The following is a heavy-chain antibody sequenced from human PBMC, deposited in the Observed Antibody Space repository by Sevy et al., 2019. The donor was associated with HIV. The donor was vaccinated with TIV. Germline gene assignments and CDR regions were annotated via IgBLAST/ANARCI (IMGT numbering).Heavy chain of an antibody. CDR1: GRSFSGYY. J-gene: IGHJ4*02. Sequence: SESLSLTCAVYGRSFSGYYWSWIRQPPGKGLEWIGEINHSGSTNYNPSLKSRVTISVDTSKNQFSLKLSSVTAADTAVYYCARWGAGKYYFDYWGQGSLVTVSS. CDR2: INHSGST. CDR3: ARWGAGKYYFDY. D-gene: IGHD3-16*01. V-gene: IGHV4-34*01.